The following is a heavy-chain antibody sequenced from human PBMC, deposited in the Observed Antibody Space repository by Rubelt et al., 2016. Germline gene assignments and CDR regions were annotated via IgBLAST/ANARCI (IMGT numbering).Heavy chain of an antibody. V-gene: IGHV4-39*07. CDR3: ARDHSSGWYLEGFFDY. Sequence: QLQLQESGPGLVKPSETLSLTCTVSGGSISSSSYYWGWIRQPPGKGLEWIGSIYHSGSTYDTPSLKSPVSISVDAAMNPWCLKLSTVTAADTAVYYCARDHSSGWYLEGFFDYLGQGTLVTVSS. CDR1: GGSISSSSYY. D-gene: IGHD6-19*01. J-gene: IGHJ4*02. CDR2: IYHSGST.